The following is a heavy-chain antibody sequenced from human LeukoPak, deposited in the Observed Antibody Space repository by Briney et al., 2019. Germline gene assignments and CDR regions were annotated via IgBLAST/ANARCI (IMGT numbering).Heavy chain of an antibody. V-gene: IGHV3-7*01. CDR1: GFGFSNYW. Sequence: GGSLRLSCAASGFGFSNYWMTWVRQAPGKGLEWVADIKQDGWERYYVDSVKGRFTISRDNGKNSLYPQMNSLRAEDMAVYYCARVLRSYWYFDLWGRGTLVTVSS. J-gene: IGHJ2*01. CDR2: IKQDGWER. D-gene: IGHD3-16*01. CDR3: ARVLRSYWYFDL.